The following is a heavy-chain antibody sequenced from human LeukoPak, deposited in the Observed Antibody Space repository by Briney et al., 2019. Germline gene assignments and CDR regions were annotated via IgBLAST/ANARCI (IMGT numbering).Heavy chain of an antibody. CDR1: GYTFTSYA. Sequence: ASVKVSCKASGYTFTSYAMNWVRQAPGQGLEWMGWISAYNGNTNYAQKLQGRVTMTTDTSTSTAYMELRSLRSDDTAVYYCARARGYCSGGSCSTYNWFDPWGQGTLVTVSS. CDR3: ARARGYCSGGSCSTYNWFDP. CDR2: ISAYNGNT. J-gene: IGHJ5*02. V-gene: IGHV1-18*01. D-gene: IGHD2-15*01.